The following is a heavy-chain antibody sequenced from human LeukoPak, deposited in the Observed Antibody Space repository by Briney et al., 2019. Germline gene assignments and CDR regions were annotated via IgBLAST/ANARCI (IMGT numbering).Heavy chain of an antibody. J-gene: IGHJ4*02. D-gene: IGHD4/OR15-4a*01. CDR3: ARRAGAYSHPYDY. Sequence: GGSLRLSCAVSGFTFSDAWMTWVRQAPGKGLEWVSAISGSGGSTNYADSVKGRFTISRDNSKNTLYLQMNSLRAEDTAVYYCARRAGAYSHPYDYWGQGTLVTVSS. CDR2: ISGSGGST. CDR1: GFTFSDAW. V-gene: IGHV3-23*01.